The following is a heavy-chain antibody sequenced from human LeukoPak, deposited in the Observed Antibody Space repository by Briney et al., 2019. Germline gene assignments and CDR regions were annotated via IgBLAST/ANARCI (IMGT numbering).Heavy chain of an antibody. J-gene: IGHJ3*02. CDR1: GFTFSSYA. CDR3: ARVPPWIPSHYYGSGEDAFDI. Sequence: GGSLRLSCAASGFTFSSYAMHWVRQAPGKGLEWVAVISYDGGDKYYADSVKGRFTISRDNSKNTLYLQMNSLRAEDTAVYYCARVPPWIPSHYYGSGEDAFDIWGQGTMVTVSS. CDR2: ISYDGGDK. V-gene: IGHV3-30*14. D-gene: IGHD3-10*01.